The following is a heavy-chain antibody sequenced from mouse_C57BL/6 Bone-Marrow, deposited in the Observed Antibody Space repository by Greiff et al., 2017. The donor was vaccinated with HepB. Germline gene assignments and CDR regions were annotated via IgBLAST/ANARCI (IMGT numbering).Heavy chain of an antibody. CDR3: AREGLPYYFDY. CDR2: IDPSDSYT. V-gene: IGHV1-50*01. D-gene: IGHD3-3*01. CDR1: GYTFTSYW. Sequence: QVQLQQPGAELVKPGASVKLSCKASGYTFTSYWMQWVKQRPGQGLEWIGEIDPSDSYTNYNQKFKGKATLTVDTSSSTAYMQLSSLTSEDSAVYYCAREGLPYYFDYWGQGTTLTVSS. J-gene: IGHJ2*01.